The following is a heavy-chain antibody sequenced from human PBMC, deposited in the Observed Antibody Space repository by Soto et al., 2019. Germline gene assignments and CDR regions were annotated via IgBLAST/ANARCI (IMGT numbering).Heavy chain of an antibody. CDR3: ARGKRGGYYYYGMDV. CDR1: GGTFSSYA. CDR2: IIPILGTA. D-gene: IGHD3-10*01. J-gene: IGHJ6*02. V-gene: IGHV1-69*13. Sequence: GASVKVSCKASGGTFSSYALSWVRQAPGQGLEWMGGIIPILGTANYAQKFQGRVTITADESTSTAYMELSSLRSEDTAVYYCARGKRGGYYYYGMDVWGQGTTVTVSS.